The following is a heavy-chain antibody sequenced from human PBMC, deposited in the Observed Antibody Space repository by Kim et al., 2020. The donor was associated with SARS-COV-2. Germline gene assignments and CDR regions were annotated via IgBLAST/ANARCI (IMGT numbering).Heavy chain of an antibody. CDR1: GGTFSSYA. J-gene: IGHJ6*02. Sequence: SVKVSCKASGGTFSSYAISWVRQAPGQGLEWMGGIIPIFGTANYAQKFQGRVTITADESTSTAYMELSSLRSEDTAVYYCARDPRRGNYHYYGMDVWGQGTTVTVSS. D-gene: IGHD1-7*01. CDR3: ARDPRRGNYHYYGMDV. V-gene: IGHV1-69*13. CDR2: IIPIFGTA.